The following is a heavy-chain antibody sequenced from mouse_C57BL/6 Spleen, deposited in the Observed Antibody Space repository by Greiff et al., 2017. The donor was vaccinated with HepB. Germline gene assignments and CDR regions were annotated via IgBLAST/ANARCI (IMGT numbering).Heavy chain of an antibody. J-gene: IGHJ2*01. CDR3: ARNRGMITHYFDY. CDR2: IWSGGST. CDR1: GFSLTSYG. D-gene: IGHD2-4*01. Sequence: VQVVESGPGLVQPSQSLSITCTVSGFSLTSYGVHWVRQSPGKGLEWLGVIWSGGSTDYNAAFISRLSISKDNSKSQVFFKMNSLQADDTAIYYCARNRGMITHYFDYWGQGTTLTGSS. V-gene: IGHV2-2*01.